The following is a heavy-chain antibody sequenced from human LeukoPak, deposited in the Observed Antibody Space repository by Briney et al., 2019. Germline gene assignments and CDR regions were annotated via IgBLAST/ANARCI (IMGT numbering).Heavy chain of an antibody. CDR2: IYYSGST. D-gene: IGHD2-2*01. Sequence: SETLSLTCTVSGGSISSSSYYWGWIRQPPGKGLEWIGSIYYSGSTYYNPSLKSRVTISVDTSKNQFSLKLSPVTAADTAVYYCAREVSGDDIVVVPAAIGGWFDPWGQGTLVTVSS. V-gene: IGHV4-39*07. J-gene: IGHJ5*02. CDR1: GGSISSSSYY. CDR3: AREVSGDDIVVVPAAIGGWFDP.